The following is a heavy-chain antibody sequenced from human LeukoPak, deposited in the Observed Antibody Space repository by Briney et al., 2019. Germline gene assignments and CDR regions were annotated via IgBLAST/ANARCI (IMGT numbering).Heavy chain of an antibody. CDR2: IYYSGST. CDR3: AGILHDAFDI. CDR1: GGSISSYY. Sequence: SETLSLTCTVSGGSISSYYWGWIRQPPGKGLEWIGSIYYSGSTYYNPSLKSRVTISVDTSKNQFSLKLSSVTAADTAVYYCAGILHDAFDIWGQGTMVTVSS. J-gene: IGHJ3*02. V-gene: IGHV4-39*01. D-gene: IGHD2-15*01.